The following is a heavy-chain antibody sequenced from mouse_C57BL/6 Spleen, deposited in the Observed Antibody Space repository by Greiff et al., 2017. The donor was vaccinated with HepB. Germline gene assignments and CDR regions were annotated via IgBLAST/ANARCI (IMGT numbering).Heavy chain of an antibody. CDR3: AMFTTVGDYYALDY. CDR2: INPNNGGT. CDR1: GYTFTDYN. V-gene: IGHV1-18*01. J-gene: IGHJ4*01. D-gene: IGHD1-1*01. Sequence: VQLQQSGPELVKPGASVKIPCKASGYTFTDYNMDWVKQSHGKSLEWIGDINPNNGGTIYNQKFKGKATLAVDKSSSTAYMELRSLTSEDTAVYDSAMFTTVGDYYALDYWGQGTSVTVSS.